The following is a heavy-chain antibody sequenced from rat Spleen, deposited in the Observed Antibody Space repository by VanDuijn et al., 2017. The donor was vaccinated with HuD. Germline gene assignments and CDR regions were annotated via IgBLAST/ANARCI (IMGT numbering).Heavy chain of an antibody. D-gene: IGHD1-9*01. V-gene: IGHV2S63*01. J-gene: IGHJ3*01. CDR3: ARSAYGYNLNWFAY. CDR1: GFSLTDYS. CDR2: MWSGGTT. Sequence: EVQLKESGPGLVQPSQTLSLTCTVSGFSLTDYSVHWVRQPPGKGLEWIGAMWSGGTTDYNSALRSRLSISRDTSKNQVLLKMNSLQTEDTAMYFCARSAYGYNLNWFAYWGLGTLVTVSS.